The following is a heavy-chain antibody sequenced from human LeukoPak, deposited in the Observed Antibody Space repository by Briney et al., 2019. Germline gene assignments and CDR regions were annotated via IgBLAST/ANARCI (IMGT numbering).Heavy chain of an antibody. CDR2: ISGSGGST. CDR3: AKDLYTVYDSSSFDY. CDR1: GFTFSSYG. V-gene: IGHV3-23*01. D-gene: IGHD3-22*01. Sequence: GGSLRLSCAASGFTFSSYGMSWVRQAPGKGLEWVSAISGSGGSTYYADSVKGRLTISRGNSKNTLYLQMNSLRAEDTAVYYCAKDLYTVYDSSSFDYWGQGTLVTVSS. J-gene: IGHJ4*02.